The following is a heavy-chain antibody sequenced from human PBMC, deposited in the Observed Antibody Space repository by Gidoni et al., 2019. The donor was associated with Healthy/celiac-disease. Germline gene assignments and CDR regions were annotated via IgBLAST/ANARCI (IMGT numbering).Heavy chain of an antibody. D-gene: IGHD3-22*01. Sequence: QVQLQQWGAGLLKPSETLSLTCAMSGPSFSGYYWSWIRQSPGRGLEWIAEITHTGSTNYKPSLRSRVTISVDASKNQFSLQLRSVTAADTAVYYCARGRYHDSSGFPYWGQGTLVTVSS. CDR3: ARGRYHDSSGFPY. J-gene: IGHJ4*02. CDR2: ITHTGST. V-gene: IGHV4-34*01. CDR1: GPSFSGYY.